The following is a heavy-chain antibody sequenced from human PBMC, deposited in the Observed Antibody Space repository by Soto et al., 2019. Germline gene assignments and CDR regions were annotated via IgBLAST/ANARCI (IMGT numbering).Heavy chain of an antibody. D-gene: IGHD3-9*01. J-gene: IGHJ4*02. Sequence: ASVKVSCKASGYTFTSYGISWVRQAPGQGLEWMGWISAYNGNTNYAQKLQGRVTMTTDTSTSTAYMELRSLRSDDTAVYYCVRDQSPYYDILTGANNFDYWGQGTLVTVSS. CDR3: VRDQSPYYDILTGANNFDY. V-gene: IGHV1-18*01. CDR1: GYTFTSYG. CDR2: ISAYNGNT.